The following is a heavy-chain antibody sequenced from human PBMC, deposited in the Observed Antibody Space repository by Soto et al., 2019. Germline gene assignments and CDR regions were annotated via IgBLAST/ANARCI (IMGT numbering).Heavy chain of an antibody. D-gene: IGHD3-10*01. CDR1: GDTFTFYS. CDR3: ASSYGSGYRAFDY. V-gene: IGHV1-69*02. J-gene: IGHJ4*02. Sequence: QVQLVQSGAEVKKPGSSVRVSCKASGDTFTFYSINWVRQAPGLVLEWMGRINPILSMSNYAQRFQGRVKMTADKPTSTAYMELSSLRSEDTAMYYCASSYGSGYRAFDYWGQGALVTVSS. CDR2: INPILSMS.